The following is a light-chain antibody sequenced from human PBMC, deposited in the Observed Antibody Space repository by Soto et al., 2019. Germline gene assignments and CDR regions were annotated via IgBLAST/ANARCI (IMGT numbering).Light chain of an antibody. CDR3: QSYDSSLSGSYV. CDR2: GTS. Sequence: QSVLTQPPSVSGAPGQRVTISCTGSSSNIGVFFVLHWYQMFPGTALNLLIFGTSILPSGFPDLFFGSKSGTSASLAITGFQAEDEADYYCQSYDSSLSGSYVFGTGTKVTVL. J-gene: IGLJ1*01. V-gene: IGLV1-40*01. CDR1: SSNIGVFFV.